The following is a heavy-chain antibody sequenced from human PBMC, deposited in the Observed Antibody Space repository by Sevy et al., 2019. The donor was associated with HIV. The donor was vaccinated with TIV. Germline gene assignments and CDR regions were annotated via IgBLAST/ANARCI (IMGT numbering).Heavy chain of an antibody. V-gene: IGHV3-30*02. Sequence: GGSLRLSCAASGFTFSSYGMHWVRQAPGKGLEWVAFIRYDGSNKYYADSVKGRFTISRDNSKNTLYLQMNSLRAEDTAGYYCAKDRTAYYYYYGMDVWGQGTTVTVSS. CDR3: AKDRTAYYYYYGMDV. J-gene: IGHJ6*02. D-gene: IGHD2-21*02. CDR1: GFTFSSYG. CDR2: IRYDGSNK.